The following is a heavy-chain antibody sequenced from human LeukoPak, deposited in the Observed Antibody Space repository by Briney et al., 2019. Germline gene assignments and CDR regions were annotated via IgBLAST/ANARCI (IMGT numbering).Heavy chain of an antibody. CDR3: ANTHLYDILTGFRRAGFGY. CDR1: GFTFSSYW. CDR2: IYSDGSRT. Sequence: GGSLRLSCAASGFTFSSYWMHWVRQGPGKGLVWVSRIYSDGSRTTYADSVKGRFTISRDNSKNTLYLQMNSLRAEDTAVYYCANTHLYDILTGFRRAGFGYWGQGTLVAVSS. D-gene: IGHD3-9*01. V-gene: IGHV3-74*01. J-gene: IGHJ4*02.